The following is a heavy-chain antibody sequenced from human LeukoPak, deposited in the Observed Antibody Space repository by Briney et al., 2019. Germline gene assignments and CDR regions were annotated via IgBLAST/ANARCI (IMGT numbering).Heavy chain of an antibody. CDR2: INPSGGST. CDR3: ARDNSVGDNAWWFDP. J-gene: IGHJ5*02. Sequence: ASVKVSCKASGYTFTSYYMHWVRQAPGQGLEWMGIINPSGGSTSYAQKFQGRVTMTRDMSTSTHYMELSSLRSEDTAVYYCARDNSVGDNAWWFDPWGQGTLVTVSS. CDR1: GYTFTSYY. V-gene: IGHV1-46*01. D-gene: IGHD1-26*01.